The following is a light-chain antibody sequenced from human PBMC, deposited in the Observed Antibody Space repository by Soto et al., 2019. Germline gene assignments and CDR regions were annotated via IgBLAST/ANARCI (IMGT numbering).Light chain of an antibody. CDR2: QTS. J-gene: IGKJ1*01. V-gene: IGKV3-11*01. Sequence: ILVTQSPTTLSSFPGDRVTLSCRASQYINTRLAWYQHRPGQAPRLLIYQTSIRAAGIPARFSASGSGTDFTLTISDVQPEDFALYYCHQRQSWPRTFGQGTKVDI. CDR3: HQRQSWPRT. CDR1: QYINTR.